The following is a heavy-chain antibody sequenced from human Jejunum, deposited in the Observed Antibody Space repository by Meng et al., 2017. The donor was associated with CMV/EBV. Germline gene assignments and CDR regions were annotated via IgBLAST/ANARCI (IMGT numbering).Heavy chain of an antibody. CDR3: ARDDAWAFDY. CDR1: GFTFSSYA. Sequence: EGQPVGLGGGLGKPGGSLRLSWASSGFTFSSYAMNWVRQAPGKGPEWISYLSRTGDIAYADSVKGRFTISRDNAKNSLYLQMNSLRAEDTAVYYCARDDAWAFDYWGQGTLVTVSS. J-gene: IGHJ4*02. CDR2: LSRTGDI. D-gene: IGHD2-2*01. V-gene: IGHV3-21*02.